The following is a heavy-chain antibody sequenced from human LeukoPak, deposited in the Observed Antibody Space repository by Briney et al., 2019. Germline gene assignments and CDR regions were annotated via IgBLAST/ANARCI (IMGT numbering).Heavy chain of an antibody. CDR2: IKEDGTEK. V-gene: IGHV3-7*01. CDR3: AREVVLSTSAWFEY. Sequence: PGGSLRLSCAVSGFTFSSYAMIWVRQAPGKGLEWVANIKEDGTEKYYQDSVKGRFTISRDNAKNSLYLQMNSLRAEDTAVYYCAREVVLSTSAWFEYWGQGTLVTVSS. J-gene: IGHJ4*02. D-gene: IGHD3-22*01. CDR1: GFTFSSYA.